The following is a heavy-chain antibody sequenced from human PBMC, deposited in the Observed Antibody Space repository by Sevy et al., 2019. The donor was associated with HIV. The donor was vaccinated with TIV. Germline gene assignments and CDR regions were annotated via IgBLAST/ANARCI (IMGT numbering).Heavy chain of an antibody. V-gene: IGHV3-33*06. CDR1: GFTFSNYG. J-gene: IGHJ5*02. CDR3: AKTFAIFGVLMSPDFDP. D-gene: IGHD3-3*01. Sequence: GGSLRLSCAASGFTFSNYGMHWVRQAPGKGLEWVAVIWYDGSCEYYADSVKGRFTISRDNAKSTLYLQMNRLRAEDTADYYCAKTFAIFGVLMSPDFDPWGQGTLVTVSS. CDR2: IWYDGSCE.